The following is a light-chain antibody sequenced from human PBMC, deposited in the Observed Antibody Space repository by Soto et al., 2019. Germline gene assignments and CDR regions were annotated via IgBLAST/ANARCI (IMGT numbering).Light chain of an antibody. CDR1: QSISSW. J-gene: IGKJ1*01. CDR3: QQYNSYSRT. CDR2: KAS. Sequence: DIQMTQSPSTLSASVGDRVTINCRASQSISSWLAWYQQKPGKAPKLLIYKASSLESGVPSRFSGSGSGAEFTLTISSLQPDDFATYYCQQYNSYSRTFGQGTKVDIK. V-gene: IGKV1-5*03.